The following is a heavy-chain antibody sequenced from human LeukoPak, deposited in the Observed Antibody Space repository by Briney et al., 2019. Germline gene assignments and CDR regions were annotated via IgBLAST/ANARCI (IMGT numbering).Heavy chain of an antibody. CDR2: ISLAGQT. D-gene: IGHD1-26*01. CDR3: SRESGPFCPFGY. V-gene: IGHV4-4*02. J-gene: IGHJ4*02. Sequence: SGTLSLTCGVSGGSISGTNWWSWVRQPPGQGLEWIGEISLAGQTNYNPSLNGRVTISLDKSSNQLSLHLTSVTAADTATYFCSRESGPFCPFGYWGQGTLVIVSS. CDR1: GGSISGTNW.